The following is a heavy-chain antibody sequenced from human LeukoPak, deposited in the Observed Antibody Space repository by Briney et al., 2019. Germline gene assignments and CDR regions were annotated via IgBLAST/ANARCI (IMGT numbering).Heavy chain of an antibody. V-gene: IGHV3-30*18. CDR2: ISYDGSNK. D-gene: IGHD1-26*01. J-gene: IGHJ4*02. CDR1: GFTFSSYG. Sequence: GGSLRLSCAASGFTFSSYGMHWVRQAPGKGLEWVAVISYDGSNKYYADSVKGRFTISRDNSKNTLYLQMNSLRAKDTAIYYCAKEYTGTFSPFPSYFDNWGQGTLVTVSS. CDR3: AKEYTGTFSPFPSYFDN.